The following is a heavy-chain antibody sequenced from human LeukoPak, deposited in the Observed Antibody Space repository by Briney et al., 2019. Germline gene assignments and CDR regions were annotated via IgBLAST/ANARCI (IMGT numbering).Heavy chain of an antibody. J-gene: IGHJ4*02. V-gene: IGHV4-39*01. CDR1: GGSITNNNFY. CDR2: VNYVGTT. CDR3: ARLSDY. Sequence: SETLSLTCTVSGGSITNNNFYWGWIRQPPGKGLEWIGSVNYVGTTFYNPSLTGRVTISADTSKTQLSLRLTSVTAADTAVYYCARLSDYWGQGTLVTVSS.